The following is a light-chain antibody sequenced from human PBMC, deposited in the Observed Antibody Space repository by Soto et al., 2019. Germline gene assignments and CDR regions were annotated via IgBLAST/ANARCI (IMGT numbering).Light chain of an antibody. CDR2: DVT. CDR3: CSYAASPVV. CDR1: SSDVGGYDY. J-gene: IGLJ2*01. Sequence: QSALTQPRSVSGSPGQSVTISCTGTSSDVGGYDYVSWYQQPPGKAPKLMIYDVTKRPSGVPDRFSGSKSGNTASLTISGLQAEDEGDHYCCSYAASPVVFGGGTKVTVL. V-gene: IGLV2-11*01.